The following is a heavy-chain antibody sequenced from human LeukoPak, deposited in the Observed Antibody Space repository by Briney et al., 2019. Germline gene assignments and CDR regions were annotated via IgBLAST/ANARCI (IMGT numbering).Heavy chain of an antibody. CDR3: AKDFSLYDRSGGGPDY. V-gene: IGHV3-33*06. CDR2: IWYDGSNK. CDR1: GFTFSSYG. D-gene: IGHD3-22*01. Sequence: GGSLRLSCAASGFTFSSYGMHWVRQAPGKGLEWVAIIWYDGSNKYYADSVKGRFTISRDNSKNMLYLQMNTLRAEDTAVYYCAKDFSLYDRSGGGPDYWGQGTLVTVSS. J-gene: IGHJ4*02.